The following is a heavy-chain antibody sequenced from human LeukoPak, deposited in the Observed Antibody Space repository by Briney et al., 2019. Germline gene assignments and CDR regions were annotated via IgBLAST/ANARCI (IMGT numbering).Heavy chain of an antibody. CDR2: IYYSGST. J-gene: IGHJ4*02. CDR3: ARVGGGTYYYDSSGYWFDY. Sequence: SETLSLTCAVYGGSFSGYYWSWIRQHPGKGREWIGYIYYSGSTYYNPSLKSRVTISVDTSKNQFSLKLSSVTAADTAVYYCARVGGGTYYYDSSGYWFDYWGQGTLVTVSS. V-gene: IGHV4-31*11. CDR1: GGSFSGYY. D-gene: IGHD3-22*01.